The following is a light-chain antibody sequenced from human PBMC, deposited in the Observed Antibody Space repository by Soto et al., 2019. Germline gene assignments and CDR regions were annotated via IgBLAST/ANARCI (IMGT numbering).Light chain of an antibody. CDR2: AAS. V-gene: IGKV1-39*01. Sequence: DIHLPQSPPSLSASVGPRVTMTCRASETISNFLNWYQHKPGKAPKLLISAASRLQSGVPPRFSGSGSGTDFTLTIKSLRPEDLASYYCQKSYSSSPITVGTGERLAIK. CDR1: ETISNF. J-gene: IGKJ5*01. CDR3: QKSYSSSPIT.